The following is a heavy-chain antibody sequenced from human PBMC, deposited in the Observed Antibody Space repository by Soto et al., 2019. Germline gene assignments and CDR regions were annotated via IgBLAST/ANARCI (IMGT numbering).Heavy chain of an antibody. Sequence: EVHLLESVGGLVQPGGSLRLSCSASGFTFRSYAMSWVRQAPGKGLEWVSGISGGGRDPYYSESLRGRFTISRDNSKNTLYRQMNSLRVEDSDVYFCAKDDSLEWFFPLDAWGQGTLVTVSS. J-gene: IGHJ5*02. D-gene: IGHD3-3*01. V-gene: IGHV3-23*01. CDR1: GFTFRSYA. CDR2: ISGGGRDP. CDR3: AKDDSLEWFFPLDA.